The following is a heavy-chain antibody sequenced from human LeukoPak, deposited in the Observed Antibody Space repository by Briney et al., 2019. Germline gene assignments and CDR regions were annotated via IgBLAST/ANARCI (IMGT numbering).Heavy chain of an antibody. V-gene: IGHV3-74*01. J-gene: IGHJ6*03. D-gene: IGHD3-3*01. CDR3: ARVAYDFWSGYYNYYYMDV. CDR2: INSDGSST. Sequence: PGGSLRLSCAASGFTFSSYWMHWVRQAPGKGLVWVSRINSDGSSTIYADSVKGRFTISRDNAKNTLYLQMNSLRAEDTAVYYCARVAYDFWSGYYNYYYMDVWGKGTTVTVSS. CDR1: GFTFSSYW.